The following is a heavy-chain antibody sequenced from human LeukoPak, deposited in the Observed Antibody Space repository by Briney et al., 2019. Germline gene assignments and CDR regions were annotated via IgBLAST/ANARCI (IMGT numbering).Heavy chain of an antibody. CDR3: AEDKNAHRDLYCRDV. D-gene: IGHD2-2*01. CDR2: IKHDGSET. Sequence: PGGSLRLSCAASGFTFSAYWMSWVRQAPGKGLEWVADIKHDGSETHYAASVKGRFTLSGDTTRNSVYLQMNGLSAADTAVYYCAEDKNAHRDLYCRDVWGKGTTVTVSS. J-gene: IGHJ6*03. V-gene: IGHV3-7*01. CDR1: GFTFSAYW.